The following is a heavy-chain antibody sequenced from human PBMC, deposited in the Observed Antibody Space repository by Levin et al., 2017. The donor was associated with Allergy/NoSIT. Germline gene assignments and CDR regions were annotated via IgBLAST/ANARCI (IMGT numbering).Heavy chain of an antibody. CDR2: INHSGST. CDR1: GGSFSGYY. CDR3: ARGLGFYGSGGHFDY. J-gene: IGHJ4*02. D-gene: IGHD3-10*01. Sequence: SETLSLTCAVYGGSFSGYYWSWIRQPPGKGLEWIGEINHSGSTNYNPSLKSRVTISVDTSKNQFSLKLSSVTAADTAVYYCARGLGFYGSGGHFDYWGQGTLVTVSS. V-gene: IGHV4-34*01.